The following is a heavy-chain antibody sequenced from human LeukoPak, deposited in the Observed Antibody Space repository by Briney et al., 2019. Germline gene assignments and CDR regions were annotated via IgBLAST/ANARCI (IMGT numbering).Heavy chain of an antibody. V-gene: IGHV3-48*04. J-gene: IGHJ4*02. CDR1: GFTFSAYS. CDR2: IRSSSGTI. CDR3: AKVDGFRGVIQYYFDY. D-gene: IGHD3-10*01. Sequence: GGSLRLSCAASGFTFSAYSMNWVRQAPGKGLEWVSYIRSSSGTIYHADSVKGRFTISRDDAKNSLYLQMNSLRAEDTALYYCAKVDGFRGVIQYYFDYWGQGTLVTVSS.